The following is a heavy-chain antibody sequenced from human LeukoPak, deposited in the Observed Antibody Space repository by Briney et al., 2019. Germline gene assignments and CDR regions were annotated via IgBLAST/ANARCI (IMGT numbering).Heavy chain of an antibody. Sequence: PSETLSLTCSVSGGSISTYYWSWIRQPAGKGLEWIGRVYRSGNGNYNPSLQSRATMSVDTSKNQISLRLRSVTAADTAVYYCARDDFEYSVHYGMDVSGQGTAVTVSS. CDR3: ARDDFEYSVHYGMDV. V-gene: IGHV4-4*07. CDR1: GGSISTYY. J-gene: IGHJ6*02. CDR2: VYRSGNG. D-gene: IGHD6-6*01.